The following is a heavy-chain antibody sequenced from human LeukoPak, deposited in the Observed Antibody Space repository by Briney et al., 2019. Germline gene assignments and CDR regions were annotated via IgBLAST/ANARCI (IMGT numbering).Heavy chain of an antibody. CDR1: GGSVSSGTSY. V-gene: IGHV4-61*02. CDR2: IQTSGSI. J-gene: IGHJ4*02. CDR3: AGGKRGYKYGTDYFDY. Sequence: EPSQTLSLTCTVSGGSVSSGTSYWNWIRQPAGKGLEWLGRIQTSGSINYNPSLMSRVTISVDTSRNQFSLNLSSVTAADTAVYYCAGGKRGYKYGTDYFDYWGQGTLVNVSS. D-gene: IGHD5-18*01.